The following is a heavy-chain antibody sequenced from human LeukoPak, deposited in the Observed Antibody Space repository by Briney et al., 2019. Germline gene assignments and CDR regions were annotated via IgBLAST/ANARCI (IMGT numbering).Heavy chain of an antibody. J-gene: IGHJ4*02. CDR3: ARTNCSGGSCSYYFDY. D-gene: IGHD2-15*01. Sequence: SQTLSLTCAVSGGSISSGGYSWSWIRQPPGKGLEWIGYIYHSGSTYYNPSLKSRVTISVDRSKNQFSLKLSPVTAADTAVYYCARTNCSGGSCSYYFDYWGQGTLVTVSS. V-gene: IGHV4-30-2*01. CDR2: IYHSGST. CDR1: GGSISSGGYS.